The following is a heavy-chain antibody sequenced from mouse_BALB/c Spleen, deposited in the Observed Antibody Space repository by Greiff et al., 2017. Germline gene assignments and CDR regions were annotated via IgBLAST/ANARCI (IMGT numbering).Heavy chain of an antibody. V-gene: IGHV1-55*01. CDR2: IYPGRGIT. J-gene: IGHJ2*01. D-gene: IGHD1-2*01. CDR3: SRRDYYGYYFDY. Sequence: VKLMESGAELVRPGASVKLSCKALGYTFTSYWINWVKQRPGQGLEWIGDIYPGRGITNYNEKFKSKATLTLDTSSSTAYMQLSSLTSEDSAVYYCSRRDYYGYYFDYWGQGTTLTVSS. CDR1: GYTFTSYW.